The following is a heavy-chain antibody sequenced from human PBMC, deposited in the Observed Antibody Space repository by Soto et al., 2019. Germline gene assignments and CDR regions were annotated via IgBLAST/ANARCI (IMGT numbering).Heavy chain of an antibody. V-gene: IGHV3-53*01. Sequence: EVQLVESGGGLIQPGGSLRLSCAASRFTVSSNYMSWVRQAPGKGLEWVSVIYSGGSTYYADSVKGRFTISRDNSKNTLYLQMNSLRAEDTAVYYCARTLRGYKYFDYWGQGTLVTVSS. CDR2: IYSGGST. J-gene: IGHJ4*02. CDR1: RFTVSSNY. D-gene: IGHD5-18*01. CDR3: ARTLRGYKYFDY.